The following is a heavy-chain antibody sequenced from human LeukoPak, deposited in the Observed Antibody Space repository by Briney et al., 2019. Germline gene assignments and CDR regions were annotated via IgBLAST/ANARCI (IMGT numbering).Heavy chain of an antibody. CDR1: GGTFSSYA. V-gene: IGHV1-69*04. CDR2: IIPILGIA. CDR3: ARDRQSPDSSGYYYLAD. D-gene: IGHD3-22*01. J-gene: IGHJ4*02. Sequence: SVNVSCKASGGTFSSYATSWVRQAPGQGLEWMGRIIPILGIANYAQKLQGRVTITADKSTSTAYMELSSLRSEDTAVYYCARDRQSPDSSGYYYLADWGQGTLVTVSS.